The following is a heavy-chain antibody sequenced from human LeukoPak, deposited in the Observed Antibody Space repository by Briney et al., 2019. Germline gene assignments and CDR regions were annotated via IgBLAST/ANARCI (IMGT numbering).Heavy chain of an antibody. J-gene: IGHJ4*02. Sequence: PGGSLRLSCAASGFTFSSSGINWVRQAPGRGLEWVSSISSTSNYIYYADSVKGRFTISRDNAKNSLYLQMNSLRAEDTAVYYCARWGYCSGGNCYIDYWGQGTLVTVSS. CDR1: GFTFSSSG. CDR3: ARWGYCSGGNCYIDY. D-gene: IGHD2-15*01. CDR2: ISSTSNYI. V-gene: IGHV3-21*01.